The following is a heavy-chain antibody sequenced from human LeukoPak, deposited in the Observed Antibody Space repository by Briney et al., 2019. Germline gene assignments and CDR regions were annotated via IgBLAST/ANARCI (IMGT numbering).Heavy chain of an antibody. J-gene: IGHJ4*02. CDR2: ISAYNGNT. Sequence: ASVKVSCKASGYTFTSHGISWVRQAPGQGLEWMGWISAYNGNTNYAQKLQGRVTMTTDTSTSTAYMELRSLRSDDTAVYYCARDLSPGIAAAGPLDYWGQGTLVTVSS. CDR1: GYTFTSHG. CDR3: ARDLSPGIAAAGPLDY. D-gene: IGHD6-13*01. V-gene: IGHV1-18*01.